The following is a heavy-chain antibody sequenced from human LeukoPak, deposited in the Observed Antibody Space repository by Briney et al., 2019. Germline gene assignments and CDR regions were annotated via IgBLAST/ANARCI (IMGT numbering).Heavy chain of an antibody. V-gene: IGHV1-8*03. CDR3: ARSMTTVTTRFFDL. CDR2: MNPNSGNT. CDR1: GYTFTSYD. Sequence: ASVKVSCKASGYTFTSYDINWVRQATGQGLEWMGWMNPNSGNTNYAQKFQGRVTITRNTYISTGYMELSSLRSEDTALYYCARSMTTVTTRFFDLWGRGTLVTVSS. J-gene: IGHJ2*01. D-gene: IGHD4-17*01.